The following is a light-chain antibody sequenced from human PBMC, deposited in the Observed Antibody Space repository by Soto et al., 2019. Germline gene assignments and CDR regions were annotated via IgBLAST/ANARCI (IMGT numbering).Light chain of an antibody. CDR2: GAS. CDR1: ESVSDNY. CDR3: QPDGSSPLT. V-gene: IGKV3-20*01. Sequence: EIVLTQSPGTLSLSPGERATLSCRASESVSDNYLAWYQQITGQAPRLVIYGASSMASAVPDRFRGSGSGAGFTPTISRLEPEDCAVSYCQPDGSSPLTFGRRTKVEIK. J-gene: IGKJ4*01.